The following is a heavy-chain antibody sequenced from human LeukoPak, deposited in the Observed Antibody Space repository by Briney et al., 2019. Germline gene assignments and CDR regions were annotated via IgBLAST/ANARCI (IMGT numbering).Heavy chain of an antibody. CDR3: ARHGGTTSETA. D-gene: IGHD1-26*01. V-gene: IGHV5-51*01. CDR1: GYSFTTYW. CDR2: IYPDDSDT. Sequence: GESLKISCSGSGYSFTTYWIGWVRQMPGKGLEWMAIIYPDDSDTRYSPSFQGQVTISADKSISTAYLQWSSLKASDSAIYYCARHGGTTSETAWGQGTLVTVSS. J-gene: IGHJ4*02.